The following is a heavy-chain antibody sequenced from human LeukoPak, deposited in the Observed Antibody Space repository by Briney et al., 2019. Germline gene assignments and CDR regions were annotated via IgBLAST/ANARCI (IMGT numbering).Heavy chain of an antibody. CDR1: GGSISSYY. CDR2: IYYSGST. V-gene: IGHV4-59*05. D-gene: IGHD6-19*01. CDR3: ARPYSSGWYVFDY. J-gene: IGHJ4*02. Sequence: SETLSLTCTVSGGSISSYYWSWIRQPPGRGLVGIGSIYYSGSTYYNPSLKSRVTISVDTSKTQFSLKLSSVTAADTAVYYCARPYSSGWYVFDYWGQGTLVTVSS.